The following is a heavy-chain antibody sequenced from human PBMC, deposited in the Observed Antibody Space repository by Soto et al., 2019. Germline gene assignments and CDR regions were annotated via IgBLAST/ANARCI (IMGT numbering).Heavy chain of an antibody. D-gene: IGHD5-18*01. J-gene: IGHJ5*02. V-gene: IGHV4-4*02. CDR2: IYYSGNT. CDR3: ARIPVDTSMIYWLDP. CDR1: GGSISSSNW. Sequence: PSETLSLTCAVSGGSISSSNWWSWVRQPPGKGLEWIGYIYYSGNTNYNPSLKSRVIISVDTSKNLFSLKLTSVTAADTAVYYCARIPVDTSMIYWLDPWGQGTLVTVSS.